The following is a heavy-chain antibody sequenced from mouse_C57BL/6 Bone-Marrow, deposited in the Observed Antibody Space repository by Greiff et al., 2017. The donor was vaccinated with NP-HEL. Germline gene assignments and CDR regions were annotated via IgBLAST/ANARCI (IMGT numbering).Heavy chain of an antibody. V-gene: IGHV7-1*01. D-gene: IGHD3-2*02. CDR1: GFTFSDFY. Sequence: EVQGVESGGGLVQSGRSLRLSCATSGFTFSDFYMEWVRQAPGKGLEWIAASRNKANDYTTEYSASVKGRFIVSRDTSQSILYLQMNALRAEDTAIYYCAREDSSGPWFAYWGQGTLVTVSA. CDR2: SRNKANDYTT. CDR3: AREDSSGPWFAY. J-gene: IGHJ3*01.